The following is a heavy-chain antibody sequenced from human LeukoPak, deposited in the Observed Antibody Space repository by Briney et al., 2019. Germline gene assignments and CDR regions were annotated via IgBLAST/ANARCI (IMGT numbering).Heavy chain of an antibody. D-gene: IGHD2-15*01. CDR3: ARHYSYCSGGSCYPYYFDY. Sequence: RASETLSLTCAVYGGSFSGYYWSWIRQPAGKGLEWIGRIYTSGSTNYNPSLKSRVTISVDTSKNQFSLKLSSVTAADTAVYYCARHYSYCSGGSCYPYYFDYWGQGTLVTVSS. CDR1: GGSFSGYY. CDR2: IYTSGST. V-gene: IGHV4-59*10. J-gene: IGHJ4*02.